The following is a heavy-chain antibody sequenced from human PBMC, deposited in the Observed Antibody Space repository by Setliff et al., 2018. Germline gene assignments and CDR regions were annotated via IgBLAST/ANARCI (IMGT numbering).Heavy chain of an antibody. J-gene: IGHJ3*02. CDR3: ARKGISALSGAFDM. Sequence: SETLSLTCIVSGGSISNYYWSWIRQPAGKGLEWIGRIYTSGSTNRNPSLKSRVTMSVDTSKNQFSLKLSSVTAADTAVYYCARKGISALSGAFDMWGQGTMVTVSS. D-gene: IGHD1-26*01. V-gene: IGHV4-4*07. CDR2: IYTSGST. CDR1: GGSISNYY.